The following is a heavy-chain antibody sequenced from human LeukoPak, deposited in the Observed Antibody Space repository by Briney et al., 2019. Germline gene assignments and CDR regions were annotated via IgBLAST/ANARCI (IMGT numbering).Heavy chain of an antibody. CDR1: GGSFSGYY. V-gene: IGHV4-34*01. D-gene: IGHD3-16*02. J-gene: IGHJ4*02. CDR2: INHGGST. Sequence: SQTLSLTCAVYGGSFSGYYWSWIRQPPGKGLEWIGEINHGGSTNYNPSLKSRVTISVDTSKNQFSLKLSSVTAADTAVYYCARGSYDYVWGSYRLYYFDYWGQGTLVTVSS. CDR3: ARGSYDYVWGSYRLYYFDY.